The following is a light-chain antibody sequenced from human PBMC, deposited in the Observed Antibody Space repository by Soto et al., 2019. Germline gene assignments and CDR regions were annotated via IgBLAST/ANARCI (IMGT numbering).Light chain of an antibody. CDR3: QQYNGWYT. CDR2: WAS. V-gene: IGKV4-1*01. Sequence: DIVMTQSPDSLAVSLGERATINCKSSQSVLYTSNNKNYLAWYQQKPGQPPKLLIYWASTRESGVPDRFSGSGSGTDFTLTISSLQAEDVAVYYCQQYNGWYTFGQGTKLEIK. J-gene: IGKJ2*01. CDR1: QSVLYTSNNKNY.